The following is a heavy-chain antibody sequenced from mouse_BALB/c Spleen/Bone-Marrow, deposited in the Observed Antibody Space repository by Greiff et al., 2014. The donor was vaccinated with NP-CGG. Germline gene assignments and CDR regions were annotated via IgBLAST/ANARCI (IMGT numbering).Heavy chain of an antibody. Sequence: VQLQQSGAELMKPGASVKISCKATGYIFSSYWIEWIKQRPGRGLEWIGEILPGSGRANYNENFKGKATFTADTSSNTAYMQLSRLTAEDSAVYYCARGLYGNFGEWGQGASVTVSS. D-gene: IGHD2-1*01. CDR1: GYIFSSYW. V-gene: IGHV1-9*01. CDR3: ARGLYGNFGE. CDR2: ILPGSGRA. J-gene: IGHJ4*01.